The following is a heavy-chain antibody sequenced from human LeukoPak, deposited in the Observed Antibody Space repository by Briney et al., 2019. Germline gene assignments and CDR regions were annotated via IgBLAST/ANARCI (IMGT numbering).Heavy chain of an antibody. V-gene: IGHV3-53*01. D-gene: IGHD1-14*01. CDR2: IYSVGAI. CDR3: ARRPGN. J-gene: IGHJ4*02. Sequence: GGSLRLSCVASGFAVGSNYMSWVRQAPGKGLEWVSLIYSVGAIRYADSVKGRFTISRDSSKNTLYLQMNDLTVEDTARYYCARRPGNWGQGILVTVSS. CDR1: GFAVGSNY.